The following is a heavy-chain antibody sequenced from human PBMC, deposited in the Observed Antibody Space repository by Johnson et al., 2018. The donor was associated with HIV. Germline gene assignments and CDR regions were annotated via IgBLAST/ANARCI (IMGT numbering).Heavy chain of an antibody. V-gene: IGHV3-20*04. CDR3: ARDLWGVGAFDI. Sequence: VQLVESGGGVVRPGGSLRLSCAASGFTFDDYGMSWVRQAPGKGLEWGSGIRWNGGSTGYADYGKGRFTISRDNAKNSLYLQMNSRRAEDTALYYWARDLWGVGAFDIWGQGTMVTVSS. CDR1: GFTFDDYG. D-gene: IGHD2-21*01. CDR2: IRWNGGST. J-gene: IGHJ3*02.